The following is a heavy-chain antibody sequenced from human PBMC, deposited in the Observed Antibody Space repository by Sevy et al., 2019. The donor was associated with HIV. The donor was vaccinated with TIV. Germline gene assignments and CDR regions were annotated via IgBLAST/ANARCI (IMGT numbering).Heavy chain of an antibody. CDR2: INPSGGST. CDR1: GYNLNNYY. CDR3: AGVYYYDYSGPGY. D-gene: IGHD3-22*01. J-gene: IGHJ4*02. V-gene: IGHV1-46*02. Sequence: ASVKVSCKASGYNLNNYYMHWVRQAPGQGLEWMGLINPSGGSTSYAQKFQGRVTMTRDTSTSTLHMELSSLRSEDPAVYYCAGVYYYDYSGPGYWGQGTLVTVSS.